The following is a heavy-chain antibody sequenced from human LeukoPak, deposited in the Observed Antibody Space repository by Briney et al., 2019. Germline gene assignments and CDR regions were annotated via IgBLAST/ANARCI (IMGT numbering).Heavy chain of an antibody. D-gene: IGHD3-10*01. J-gene: IGHJ4*02. CDR2: IWHDGSYK. Sequence: PGGSLRLSCAASGFTFSSYGMHWVRQAPGKGLEWVAVIWHDGSYKYYADSAKGRFAISRDSSKNTLYLQMNSLRAEDTAVYYCARVMGNYGSLDYCGQGTLVTVSS. CDR1: GFTFSSYG. V-gene: IGHV3-33*01. CDR3: ARVMGNYGSLDY.